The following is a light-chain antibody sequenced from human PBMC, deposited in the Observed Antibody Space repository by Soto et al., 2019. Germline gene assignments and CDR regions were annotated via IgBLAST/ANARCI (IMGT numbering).Light chain of an antibody. Sequence: EIVMTQSPATLSVSPGERATLSCRASQSVSSNLAWYQQKPGQAPRLLIYGASTRATGIPARFSGSGSGTEFTLTISSLQSEDFAVYYGQQYNNYPLTFGGGTKVEIK. J-gene: IGKJ4*01. CDR1: QSVSSN. CDR3: QQYNNYPLT. V-gene: IGKV3-15*01. CDR2: GAS.